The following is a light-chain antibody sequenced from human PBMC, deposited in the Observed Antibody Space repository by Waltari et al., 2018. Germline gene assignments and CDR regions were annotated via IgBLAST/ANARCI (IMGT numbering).Light chain of an antibody. V-gene: IGKV2-30*02. J-gene: IGKJ2*01. Sequence: DVVLTQSPLSLPVTLGQPASISCKSSQSLVHSVGNTHLTWFHQRPGQSPRRRIYRISIRDSGVPDRFSGSGSGTDFTLKISRVEAEDVGVYYFMQGTHWPYTFGPGTRLDIK. CDR1: QSLVHSVGNTH. CDR3: MQGTHWPYT. CDR2: RIS.